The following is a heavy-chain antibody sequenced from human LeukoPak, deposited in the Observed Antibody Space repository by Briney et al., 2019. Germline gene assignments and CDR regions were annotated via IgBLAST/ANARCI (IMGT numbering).Heavy chain of an antibody. Sequence: PGGSVRLSCTASGFTFGDYAMSWVRQAPGKGLEWVGFIRSKAYGGTSQYAASVKGRFTISRDDSKNITYLQMNSLKTEDTAVYYCTRVEVFGGSDGFDFWGQGTMVTVSS. CDR1: GFTFGDYA. D-gene: IGHD4-23*01. CDR2: IRSKAYGGTS. V-gene: IGHV3-49*04. J-gene: IGHJ3*01. CDR3: TRVEVFGGSDGFDF.